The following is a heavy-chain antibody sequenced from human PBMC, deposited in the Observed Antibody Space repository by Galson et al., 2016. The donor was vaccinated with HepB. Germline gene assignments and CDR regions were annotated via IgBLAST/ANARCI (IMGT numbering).Heavy chain of an antibody. D-gene: IGHD3-10*01. CDR1: GAPVSSYY. CDR2: IYYNVST. CDR3: ARDYLTMVRGLTNGDYYYYYGLDV. Sequence: SETLSLTCTVSGAPVSSYYWSWIRQPPGKGLEWIASIYYNVSTNYNPSLKSRVTISVDTSKKQFSLSLSSVTAADSAVYYCARDYLTMVRGLTNGDYYYYYGLDVWGQGTTVTVSS. J-gene: IGHJ6*02. V-gene: IGHV4-59*02.